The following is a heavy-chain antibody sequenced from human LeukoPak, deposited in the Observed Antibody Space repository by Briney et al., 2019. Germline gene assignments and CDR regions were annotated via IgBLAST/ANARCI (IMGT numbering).Heavy chain of an antibody. Sequence: GGSLRLSCAASGLTLSHYYMTWVRQAPGKGPEWVANINRVGGEIYYVDSVKGRFTISRDNVKNSLYLEMNSLRVEDTAVYYCARVGYDWNGMDVWGQGTTVTVSS. CDR1: GLTLSHYY. CDR3: ARVGYDWNGMDV. V-gene: IGHV3-7*03. J-gene: IGHJ6*02. D-gene: IGHD1-20*01. CDR2: INRVGGEI.